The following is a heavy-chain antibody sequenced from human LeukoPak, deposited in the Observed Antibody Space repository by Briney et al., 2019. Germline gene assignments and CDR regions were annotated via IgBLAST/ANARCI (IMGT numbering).Heavy chain of an antibody. Sequence: SETLSLTCTVSGGSISSYYWSWIRQPPGEGLEWIGYIYYSGSTNYSPSLKSRLTISVDTSKNQFSLKLSSVTAADTAVYYCARTYGSSGLGYFDLWGRGTLVTVSS. CDR2: IYYSGST. CDR3: ARTYGSSGLGYFDL. V-gene: IGHV4-59*01. CDR1: GGSISSYY. D-gene: IGHD6-13*01. J-gene: IGHJ2*01.